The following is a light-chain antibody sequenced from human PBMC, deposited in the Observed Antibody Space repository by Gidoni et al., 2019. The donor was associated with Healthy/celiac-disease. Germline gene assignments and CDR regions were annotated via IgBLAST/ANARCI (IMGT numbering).Light chain of an antibody. J-gene: IGKJ5*01. CDR1: QSLLHSNGYNY. CDR2: LGS. V-gene: IGKV2-28*01. CDR3: MQALQTPLT. Sequence: DIVMTQSPLSMPVTPGEPASISCRSSQSLLHSNGYNYWDWYLQKPGQSPQLLIYLGSNRASGVPDRFSGSGPGTDFTLKISRVEAEDVGVYYCMQALQTPLTFSQGTRLEIK.